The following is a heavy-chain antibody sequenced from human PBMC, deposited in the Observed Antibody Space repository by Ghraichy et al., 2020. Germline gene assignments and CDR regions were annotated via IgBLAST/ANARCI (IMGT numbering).Heavy chain of an antibody. D-gene: IGHD3-3*01. Sequence: SETLSLTCTVSGGSISSYYWSWIRQPPGKGLEWIGYIYYSGSTNYNPSLKSRVTISVDTSKKQFSLKLSSVTAADTAVYYCARTPKYYDFWSGYWFDIWGQGTMVTVSS. V-gene: IGHV4-59*08. CDR1: GGSISSYY. J-gene: IGHJ3*02. CDR3: ARTPKYYDFWSGYWFDI. CDR2: IYYSGST.